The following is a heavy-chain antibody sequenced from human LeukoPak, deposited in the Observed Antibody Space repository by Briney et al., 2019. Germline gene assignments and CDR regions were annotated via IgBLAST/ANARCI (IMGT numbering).Heavy chain of an antibody. V-gene: IGHV3-23*01. CDR3: ANDYRSGSFHDF. D-gene: IGHD3-10*01. J-gene: IGHJ4*02. CDR1: GFTFSSYA. Sequence: GGSLRLSCEASGFTFSSYAMSWVRQPPGKGLEWVSVISRRDDYTYYADSVKGRFTISRDNSKNTLYLQMNTLRAEDTAVYYCANDYRSGSFHDFWGQGTLVTVSS. CDR2: ISRRDDYT.